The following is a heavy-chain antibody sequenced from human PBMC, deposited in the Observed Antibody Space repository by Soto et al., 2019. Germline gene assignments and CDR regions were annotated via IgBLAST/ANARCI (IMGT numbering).Heavy chain of an antibody. Sequence: QVQLVQSGAEVKKPESSVKVSCKASGGTFSNYAFSWVRQAPGQGLEWMGGTFPFFATSTYAQKFQGRVTITADDSTRTVYMELSSLTSEDTAVYYCARDGALAGTDPYYYGMDVWGQGTTVTVSS. CDR1: GGTFSNYA. CDR2: TFPFFATS. J-gene: IGHJ6*02. V-gene: IGHV1-69*12. CDR3: ARDGALAGTDPYYYGMDV. D-gene: IGHD6-19*01.